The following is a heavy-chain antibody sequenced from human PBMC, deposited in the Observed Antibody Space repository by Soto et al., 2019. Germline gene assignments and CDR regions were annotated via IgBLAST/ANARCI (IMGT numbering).Heavy chain of an antibody. D-gene: IGHD3-16*01. J-gene: IGHJ6*02. CDR1: GFTFSGYS. V-gene: IGHV3-21*01. CDR2: ISSSSSYI. CDR3: ARDSKRGFGYYYGMDV. Sequence: GRSLRLSCAASGFTFSGYSMNWVRQAPGKGLEWVSSISSSSSYIYYADSVKGRFTISRDNAKNSLYLQMNSLRAEDTAVYYCARDSKRGFGYYYGMDVWGQGTTVTVSS.